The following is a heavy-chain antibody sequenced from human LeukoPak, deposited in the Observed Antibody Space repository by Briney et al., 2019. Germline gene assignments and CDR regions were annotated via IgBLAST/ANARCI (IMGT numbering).Heavy chain of an antibody. D-gene: IGHD6-6*01. CDR1: GGSISSGGYY. J-gene: IGHJ4*02. CDR2: IYHSGST. Sequence: SQTLSLTCTVSGGSISSGGYYWSWIRQPPGKGLEWIGYIYHSGSTYYNPSLKSRVTISVDRSKNQFSLKLSSVTAADTAVYYCAREPIAARAEGAVDYWGQGTLVTVSS. V-gene: IGHV4-30-2*01. CDR3: AREPIAARAEGAVDY.